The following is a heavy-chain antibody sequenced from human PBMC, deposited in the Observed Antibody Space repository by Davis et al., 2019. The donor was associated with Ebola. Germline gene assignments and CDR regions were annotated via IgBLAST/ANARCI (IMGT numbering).Heavy chain of an antibody. CDR1: GFLFSSCA. Sequence: GESLKISCAAYGFLFSSCAMAWVRQAPGKGLEWVSTIIDRPSDTFYANSVKGRFTISRDNSKDTVYLQMNSLRAEDTALYYCAKGIRVRGIILFDYWGQGSLVTVSS. CDR2: IIDRPSDT. J-gene: IGHJ4*02. CDR3: AKGIRVRGIILFDY. D-gene: IGHD3-10*01. V-gene: IGHV3-23*01.